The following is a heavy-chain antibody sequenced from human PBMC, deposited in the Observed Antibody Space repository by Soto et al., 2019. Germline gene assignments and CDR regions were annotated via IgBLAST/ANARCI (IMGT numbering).Heavy chain of an antibody. J-gene: IGHJ4*02. Sequence: QVQLVESGGGVVQPGRSLRLSCAASGFTFSSYGMHWVRQAPGKGLEWVAVIWYDGSNKYYADSVKGRFIISRDNSKNTLYLQMNSLRAEDTAVYYCARDLRYYYDSSGYFQDSWGQGTLVTVSS. V-gene: IGHV3-33*01. CDR1: GFTFSSYG. D-gene: IGHD3-22*01. CDR2: IWYDGSNK. CDR3: ARDLRYYYDSSGYFQDS.